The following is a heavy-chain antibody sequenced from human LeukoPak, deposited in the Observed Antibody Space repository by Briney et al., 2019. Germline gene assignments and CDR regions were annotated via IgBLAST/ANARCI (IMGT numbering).Heavy chain of an antibody. CDR1: GFIFTNYF. CDR2: IKHDGSEK. Sequence: PGGSLRLSCAASGFIFTNYFTSWVRQAPGKGLEWVASIKHDGSEKHYVDSVRGRFTISRDNTMNSLYLQMSSLRAEDTAVYCATDRGWRTSGYYLYYFEYWGQGTLVTYSS. D-gene: IGHD3-3*01. V-gene: IGHV3-7*01. CDR3: ATDRGWRTSGYYLYYFEY. J-gene: IGHJ4*02.